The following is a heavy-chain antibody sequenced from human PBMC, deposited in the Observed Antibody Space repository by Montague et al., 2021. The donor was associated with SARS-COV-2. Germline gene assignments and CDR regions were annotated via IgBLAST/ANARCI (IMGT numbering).Heavy chain of an antibody. CDR3: ARDGNRWSALRY. J-gene: IGHJ4*02. Sequence: SETLSLTCTVSGLSINSSYWSWIRQAPGKGLEWIGYIYDSESTNYNPSLQSRVTISVDTSKNQFSLKLSSLTTADTAVYYCARDGNRWSALRYWGQGTLVTVSS. CDR1: GLSINSSY. D-gene: IGHD2-15*01. CDR2: IYDSEST. V-gene: IGHV4-59*01.